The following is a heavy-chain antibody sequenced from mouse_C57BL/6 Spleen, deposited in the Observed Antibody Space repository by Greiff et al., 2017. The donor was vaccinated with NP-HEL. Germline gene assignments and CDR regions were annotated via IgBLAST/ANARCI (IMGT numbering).Heavy chain of an antibody. CDR3: ARSGDGSSPAWFAY. V-gene: IGHV1-39*01. CDR1: GYSFTDYN. J-gene: IGHJ3*01. D-gene: IGHD1-1*01. Sequence: VQLKQSGPELVKPGASVKISCKASGYSFTDYNMNWVKQSNGKSLEWIGVINPNYGTTSYNQKFKGKATLTVDQSSSTAYMQLNSLTSEDSAVYYCARSGDGSSPAWFAYWGQGTLVTVSA. CDR2: INPNYGTT.